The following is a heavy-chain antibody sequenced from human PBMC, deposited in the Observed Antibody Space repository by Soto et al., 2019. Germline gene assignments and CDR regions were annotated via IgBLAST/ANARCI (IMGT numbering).Heavy chain of an antibody. Sequence: AGGSLRLSCAASGFTFSSYGMHWVRQAPGKGLEWVAVIWYDGSNKYYADSVKGRFTISRDNSKNTLYLQMNSLRAEDTAVYYCARDHYDSRGYYGTGLYYGMDVWGQGTTVTVSS. D-gene: IGHD3-22*01. V-gene: IGHV3-33*01. CDR1: GFTFSSYG. J-gene: IGHJ6*02. CDR3: ARDHYDSRGYYGTGLYYGMDV. CDR2: IWYDGSNK.